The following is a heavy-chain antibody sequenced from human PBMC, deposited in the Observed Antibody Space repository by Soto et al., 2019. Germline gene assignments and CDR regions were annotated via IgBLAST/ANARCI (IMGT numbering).Heavy chain of an antibody. CDR1: GYSISGSYW. CDR3: AREVPGLREVNRNWFDP. Sequence: PSETLSLTCTVSGYSISGSYWWSWVRQPPGKGLEWIGEVSQSGNTNYNPSLMSRLTISVDKSKNQFSLRLTYVTAADTGIYYCAREVPGLREVNRNWFDPWGQGTLVTVSS. CDR2: VSQSGNT. D-gene: IGHD3-10*01. V-gene: IGHV4-4*02. J-gene: IGHJ5*02.